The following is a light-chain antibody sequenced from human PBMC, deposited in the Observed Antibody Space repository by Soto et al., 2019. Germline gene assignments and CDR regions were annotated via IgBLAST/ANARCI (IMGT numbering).Light chain of an antibody. Sequence: TQMTQSLCSLSASVGEMVTITCGASQSIISYLYCFQQEQGKAPNXXXYPXSTLQSGCPPSLSGSGSGTDFTPAISSLQPEDYETYYCLQDINNPCTFGQGTKVDIK. CDR2: PXS. CDR1: QSIISY. CDR3: LQDINNPCT. V-gene: IGKV1-6*01. J-gene: IGKJ1*01.